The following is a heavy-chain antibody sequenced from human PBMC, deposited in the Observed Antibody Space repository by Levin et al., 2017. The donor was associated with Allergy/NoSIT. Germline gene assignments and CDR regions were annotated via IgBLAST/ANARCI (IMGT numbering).Heavy chain of an antibody. CDR1: GYSFTTYW. V-gene: IGHV5-51*01. Sequence: GGSLRLSCKGSGYSFTTYWIGWVRQMPGKGLEWMGIIYPGNFDTRYSPSFHGQVTISADRSISTAYLQWSSPKASASAMYYCARQGVVTATIDYWGQGTLVTVSS. CDR3: ARQGVVTATIDY. J-gene: IGHJ4*02. D-gene: IGHD2-21*02. CDR2: IYPGNFDT.